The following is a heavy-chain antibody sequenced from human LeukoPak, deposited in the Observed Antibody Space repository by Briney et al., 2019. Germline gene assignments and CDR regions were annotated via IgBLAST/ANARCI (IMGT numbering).Heavy chain of an antibody. CDR2: IYDSGST. J-gene: IGHJ4*02. V-gene: IGHV4-39*07. CDR3: ARGVAGIRY. Sequence: SETLSLTCTVSGGSIRSSYYYWGWIRQPPGKGLEWIGSIYDSGSTNYNPSLKSRVTISVDTSKNQFSLKLSSVTAADTAVYYCARGVAGIRYWGQGTLVTVSS. D-gene: IGHD6-19*01. CDR1: GGSIRSSYYY.